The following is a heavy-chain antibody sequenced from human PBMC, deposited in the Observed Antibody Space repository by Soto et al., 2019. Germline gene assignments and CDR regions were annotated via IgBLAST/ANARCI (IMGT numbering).Heavy chain of an antibody. CDR2: ISYDGSDQ. Sequence: QVQLVESGGGVVQPGRSLRLSCAASGFTFSSYGMYRVRQAPGKGLEWVARISYDGSDQFYGDSVKGRFTISRDNSKNILYVQMNSLRSEDTAVYYCAKDTGADYWGQGTVVTVSA. CDR1: GFTFSSYG. D-gene: IGHD3-10*01. CDR3: AKDTGADY. V-gene: IGHV3-30*18. J-gene: IGHJ4*02.